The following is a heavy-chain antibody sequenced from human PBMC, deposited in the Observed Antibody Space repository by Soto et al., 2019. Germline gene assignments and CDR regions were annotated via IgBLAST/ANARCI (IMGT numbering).Heavy chain of an antibody. V-gene: IGHV3-48*02. D-gene: IGHD6-6*01. CDR3: ARPEYSSSSYGMDV. CDR2: ISSSSSTI. CDR1: GFTFSSYS. Sequence: GGSLRLSCAASGFTFSSYSMNWVRQAPGKGLEWVSYISSSSSTIYYADSVRGRFTISRDNAKNSLYLQMNSLRDEDTAVYYCARPEYSSSSYGMDVWGQGTTVTVSS. J-gene: IGHJ6*02.